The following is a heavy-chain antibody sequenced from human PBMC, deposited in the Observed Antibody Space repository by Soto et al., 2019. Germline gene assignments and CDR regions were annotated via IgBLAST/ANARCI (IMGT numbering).Heavy chain of an antibody. CDR3: AAVNYYDSSGYYLAGFDI. J-gene: IGHJ3*02. Sequence: GASVKVSCKASGFTFTSSAVQWVRQARGQRLEWIGWIVVGSGNTNYAQKFQERVTITRDMSTSTAYMELSSLRSEDTAVYYCAAVNYYDSSGYYLAGFDIWGQGTMVTVSS. D-gene: IGHD3-22*01. CDR1: GFTFTSSA. CDR2: IVVGSGNT. V-gene: IGHV1-58*01.